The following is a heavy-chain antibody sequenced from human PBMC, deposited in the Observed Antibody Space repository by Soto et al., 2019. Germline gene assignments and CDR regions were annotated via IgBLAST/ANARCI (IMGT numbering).Heavy chain of an antibody. Sequence: ASETLSLTCTVSGGSISSYYWSWIRQPPGKGLEWIGYIYYSGSTNYNPSLKSRVTISVDTSKNQFSLKLSSVTAADTAVYYCARYDYGDLDYWGQGTLVTVSS. V-gene: IGHV4-59*08. CDR2: IYYSGST. J-gene: IGHJ4*02. CDR3: ARYDYGDLDY. CDR1: GGSISSYY. D-gene: IGHD4-17*01.